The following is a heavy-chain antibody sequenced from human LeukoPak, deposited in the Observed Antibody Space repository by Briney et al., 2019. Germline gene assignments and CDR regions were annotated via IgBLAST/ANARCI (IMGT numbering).Heavy chain of an antibody. D-gene: IGHD5-12*01. V-gene: IGHV3-30*02. J-gene: IGHJ3*02. CDR1: GFTFSSYG. CDR3: AKAIGATGAFDI. Sequence: GGSLRLSCAASGFTFSSYGMHWVRQAPGRGLERVAFIRYDGSNKYYADSVKGRFTISRDNSKNTLYLQMNSLRAEDTAVYYCAKAIGATGAFDIWGQGTMVTVSS. CDR2: IRYDGSNK.